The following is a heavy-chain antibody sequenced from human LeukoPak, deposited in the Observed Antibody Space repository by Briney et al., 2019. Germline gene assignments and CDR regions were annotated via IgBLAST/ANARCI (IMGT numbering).Heavy chain of an antibody. Sequence: PSETLSLTCTVSGGSISGYYWSWIRQPPGKGLEWIGDIYYSGSTNYNPSLKSRVTISVDTSKNQFSLKLSAVTAADTAVSYCARRFDPTVAQYYSMDASGKRNTVTLS. CDR3: ARRFDPTVAQYYSMDA. CDR2: IYYSGST. D-gene: IGHD4-23*01. J-gene: IGHJ6*03. V-gene: IGHV4-59*08. CDR1: GGSISGYY.